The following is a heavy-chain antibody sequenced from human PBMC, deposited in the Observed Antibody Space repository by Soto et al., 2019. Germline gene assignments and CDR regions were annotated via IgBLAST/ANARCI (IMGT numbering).Heavy chain of an antibody. J-gene: IGHJ6*02. V-gene: IGHV3-21*01. D-gene: IGHD1-7*01. CDR2: ISSSSSYI. Sequence: EVQLVESGEGLVKPGGSLRLSCAASGFTFSSYSMNWVRKAPGKGLEWVSSISSSSSYIYYADSVKGRFTISRDNAKNSLYLQMNSLRAEDTAVYYCARVGLLELGYYYYGMDVWGQGTTVTVSS. CDR3: ARVGLLELGYYYYGMDV. CDR1: GFTFSSYS.